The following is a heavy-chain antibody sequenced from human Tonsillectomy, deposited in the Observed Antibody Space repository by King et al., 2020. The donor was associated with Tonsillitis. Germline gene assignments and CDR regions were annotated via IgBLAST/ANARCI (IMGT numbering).Heavy chain of an antibody. Sequence: VQLQQWGAGLLKPSETLSLTCAVYGGSFRGYYWSGIRQPPGKGLEWMGEINHSGSTNYNPSLKSRVTISVDTSKNQFSLKLSSVTAADTAVYYCARARLGDGYRNPHWYFDLWGRGTLVTVPS. D-gene: IGHD5-24*01. CDR3: ARARLGDGYRNPHWYFDL. V-gene: IGHV4-34*01. J-gene: IGHJ2*01. CDR2: INHSGST. CDR1: GGSFRGYY.